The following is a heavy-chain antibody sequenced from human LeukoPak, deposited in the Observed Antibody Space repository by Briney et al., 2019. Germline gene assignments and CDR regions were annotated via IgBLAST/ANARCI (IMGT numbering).Heavy chain of an antibody. CDR2: ISSSSSYI. D-gene: IGHD3-22*01. J-gene: IGHJ5*02. CDR3: ARDLGQYYDTSDNWFDP. Sequence: PGGSLRLSCAASGFTFSSYAMNWVRQAPGKGLEWVSSISSSSSYIYYADSVKGRFTISRDNAKNSLYLQMNSLRAEDTAVYYCARDLGQYYDTSDNWFDPWGQGTLVTVSS. CDR1: GFTFSSYA. V-gene: IGHV3-21*01.